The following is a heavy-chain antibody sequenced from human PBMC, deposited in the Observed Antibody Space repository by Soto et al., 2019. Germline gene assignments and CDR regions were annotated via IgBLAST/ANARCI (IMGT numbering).Heavy chain of an antibody. CDR2: IYWDDDK. CDR3: AHRGPRGAGSFGI. V-gene: IGHV2-5*02. J-gene: IGHJ3*02. CDR1: GFSLGTNGMA. Sequence: QITLKQSGPTLVKPTQTLTLTCTFSGFSLGTNGMAVGWIRQPPGKALEWLGIIYWDDDKFYSTSLESRLTITKATSETQVVLRMTNMDPLDTATYYCAHRGPRGAGSFGIWGQGTMVNVSS.